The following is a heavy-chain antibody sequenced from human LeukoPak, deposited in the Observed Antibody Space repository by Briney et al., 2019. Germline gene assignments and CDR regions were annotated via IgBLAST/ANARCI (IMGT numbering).Heavy chain of an antibody. J-gene: IGHJ4*02. Sequence: PGGSLRLSCAASGFTFSSYGMHWVRQAPGKGLEWVAVIWYDGSNKYYADSVKGRFTISRDDAKNSLYLHMNSLRAEDTAIYYCAKDTLADGLFFDFWGQGTPVTVSS. CDR2: IWYDGSNK. D-gene: IGHD5-24*01. CDR3: AKDTLADGLFFDF. CDR1: GFTFSSYG. V-gene: IGHV3-33*03.